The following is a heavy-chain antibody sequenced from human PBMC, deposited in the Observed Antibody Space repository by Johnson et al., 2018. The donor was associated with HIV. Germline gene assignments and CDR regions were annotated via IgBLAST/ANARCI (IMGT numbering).Heavy chain of an antibody. CDR3: AKGGCGGDCYSPYLFDI. CDR1: GFTFSSYG. Sequence: QVQLVESGGGVVQPGRSLRLSCAASGFTFSSYGMHWVRQAPGKGLEWVAVLWYDGSNQYYADSVKGRFTISRDNSKNTLFLQMNSLRAEDTAVYYCAKGGCGGDCYSPYLFDIWGQGTMVTVSS. J-gene: IGHJ3*02. D-gene: IGHD2-21*01. V-gene: IGHV3-33*06. CDR2: LWYDGSNQ.